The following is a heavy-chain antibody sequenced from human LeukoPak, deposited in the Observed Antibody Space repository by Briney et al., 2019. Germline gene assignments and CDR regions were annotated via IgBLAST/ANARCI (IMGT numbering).Heavy chain of an antibody. CDR1: GYTFTGYY. V-gene: IGHV1-2*02. CDR2: INPNSGGT. J-gene: IGHJ6*03. CDR3: ARGDLLRPYYYMDV. Sequence: ASVKVSCKASGYTFTGYYTHWVRQAPGQGLEWMGWINPNSGGTNYAQKFQGRVTMTRDTSISTAYMELSGLRSDDTAVYYCARGDLLRPYYYMDVWGKGTTVTVSS. D-gene: IGHD1-26*01.